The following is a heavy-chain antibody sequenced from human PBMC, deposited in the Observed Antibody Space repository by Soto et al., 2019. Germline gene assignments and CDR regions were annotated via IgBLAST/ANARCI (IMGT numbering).Heavy chain of an antibody. CDR3: ARGSDHFDSRVFDY. CDR2: IYHSGSP. CDR1: GGSITSGSYS. Sequence: SVTLSLTCAVSGGSITSGSYSWNWIRQPPGKGLEWIGYIYHSGSPYYNPSLKSRVTISVDRSENQFSLKLSSVTAADPAVYYWARGSDHFDSRVFDYGGRGTLVPVPS. J-gene: IGHJ4*02. V-gene: IGHV4-30-2*01. D-gene: IGHD3-22*01.